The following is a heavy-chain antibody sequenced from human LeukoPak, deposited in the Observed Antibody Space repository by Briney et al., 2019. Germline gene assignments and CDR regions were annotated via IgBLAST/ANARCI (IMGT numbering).Heavy chain of an antibody. CDR1: GGTFSSYA. Sequence: ASVKVSCKASGGTFSSYAISWVRQAPGQGLEWMGWISAYNGNTNYAQKLQGRVTMTTDTSTSTAYMELRSLRSDDTAVYYCARDQGVLRFLETPYYFDYWGQGTLVTVSS. CDR2: ISAYNGNT. CDR3: ARDQGVLRFLETPYYFDY. V-gene: IGHV1-18*01. J-gene: IGHJ4*02. D-gene: IGHD3-3*01.